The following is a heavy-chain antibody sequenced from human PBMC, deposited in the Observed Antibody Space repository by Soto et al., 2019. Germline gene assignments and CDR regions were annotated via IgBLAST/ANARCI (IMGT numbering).Heavy chain of an antibody. CDR1: GFTFSSYA. D-gene: IGHD3-16*02. V-gene: IGHV3-23*01. Sequence: PGGSLRLSCAASGFTFSSYAMSWVRQAPGKGLEWVSAISGSGGSTYYADSVKGRFTISRDNSKNTLYPQMNSLRAEDTAVYYCATSGLGELSLHYYYGMDVWGQGTTVTVSS. CDR2: ISGSGGST. CDR3: ATSGLGELSLHYYYGMDV. J-gene: IGHJ6*02.